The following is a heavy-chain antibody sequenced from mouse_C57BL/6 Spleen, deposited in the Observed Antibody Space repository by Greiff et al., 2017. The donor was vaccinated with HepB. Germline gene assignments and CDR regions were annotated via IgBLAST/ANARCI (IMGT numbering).Heavy chain of an antibody. J-gene: IGHJ1*03. CDR1: GYTFTSYW. V-gene: IGHV1-55*01. CDR3: ARMHYGSSYGYFDV. Sequence: VQLQQPGAELVKPGASVKMSCKASGYTFTSYWITWVKQRPGQGLEWIGDIYPGSGSTNYNEKFKSKATLTVDTSSSTAYMQLSSLTSEDSAVYYCARMHYGSSYGYFDVWGTGTTVTVSS. CDR2: IYPGSGST. D-gene: IGHD1-1*01.